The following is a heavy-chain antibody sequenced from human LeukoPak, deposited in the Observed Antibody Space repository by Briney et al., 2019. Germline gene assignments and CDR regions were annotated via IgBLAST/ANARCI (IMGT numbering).Heavy chain of an antibody. CDR2: IAGSDTGT. CDR3: AKGPMGSCKGAFCYHFDY. CDR1: GFTFSTYA. Sequence: GGSLRLSCVGSGFTFSTYAMSRVRQTPGKGLEWVSSIAGSDTGTYYADSVKDRFAISRDNSKNTLFLQMNSLRADDTAVYFCAKGPMGSCKGAFCYHFDYWGQGTLVTVSS. J-gene: IGHJ4*02. V-gene: IGHV3-23*01. D-gene: IGHD2-15*01.